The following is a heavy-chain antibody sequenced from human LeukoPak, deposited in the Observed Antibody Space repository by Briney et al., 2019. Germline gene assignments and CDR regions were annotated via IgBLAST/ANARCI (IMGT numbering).Heavy chain of an antibody. D-gene: IGHD1-26*01. CDR2: ISGGAAYT. J-gene: IGHJ6*03. CDR3: AKTSYTGSYYYYYYCMGV. CDR1: GFTFSSYT. Sequence: GGSLRLSCAASGFTFSSYTMTWVRQAPGKGLEWVSSISGGAAYTYYADSVKGRFTISRDNSENTLYLQMTSLRAEDTAVYYCAKTSYTGSYYYYYYCMGVWGKGTTVTVSS. V-gene: IGHV3-23*01.